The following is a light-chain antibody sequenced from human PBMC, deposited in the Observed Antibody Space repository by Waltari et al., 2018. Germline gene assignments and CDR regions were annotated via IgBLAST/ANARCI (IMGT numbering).Light chain of an antibody. CDR1: SSDVGGYAF. V-gene: IGLV2-14*03. J-gene: IGLJ2*01. CDR3: SSYTANSLVL. Sequence: QSALTQPASVSGSPGQSATISCTGTSSDVGGYAFVSWYQQHPGKAPKLLIYDVSNRPSGVSNRFAGSRSGNTASLTISDLQTDDEADYFCSSYTANSLVLFGGGTQVTVL. CDR2: DVS.